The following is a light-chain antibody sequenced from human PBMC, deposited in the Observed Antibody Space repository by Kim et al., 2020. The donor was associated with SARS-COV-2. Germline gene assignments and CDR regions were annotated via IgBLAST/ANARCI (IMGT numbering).Light chain of an antibody. Sequence: GASVQLHCPLSRGHGSDAIAWHQQQPEKGPRYLMKLNSDGSHSKGDGIPDRFSGSSSGAERYLTISSLQSEDEADYYCQTWGTGIGFGGGTQLTVL. J-gene: IGLJ3*02. V-gene: IGLV4-69*01. CDR3: QTWGTGIG. CDR2: LNSDGSH. CDR1: RGHGSDA.